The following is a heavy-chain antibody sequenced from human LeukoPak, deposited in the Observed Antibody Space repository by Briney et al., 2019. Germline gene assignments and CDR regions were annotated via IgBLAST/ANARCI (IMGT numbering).Heavy chain of an antibody. J-gene: IGHJ4*02. CDR2: ISSSGSTI. CDR3: ARDTYYDILTGYGRDY. V-gene: IGHV3-48*03. D-gene: IGHD3-9*01. Sequence: GGSLRLSCAASGFTFSSYEMNWVRQAPGKGLEWVSYISSSGSTIYYADSVKGRFTISRDKAKNSLYLQMNSLRAEDTAVYYCARDTYYDILTGYGRDYWGQGTLVTVSS. CDR1: GFTFSSYE.